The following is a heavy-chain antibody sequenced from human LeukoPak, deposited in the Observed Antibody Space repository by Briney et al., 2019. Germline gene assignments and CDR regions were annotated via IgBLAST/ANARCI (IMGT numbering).Heavy chain of an antibody. CDR2: IIPNSGAT. Sequence: ASVKVSCKPSGYTFTAYHMHWVRQAPGQGLELMGRIIPNSGATNYAQNFQDRVTLTRDTSISTAYMELSRLRPDDTAVYFCARGISGGFDIWGQGTMVTVSS. CDR3: ARGISGGFDI. V-gene: IGHV1-2*06. J-gene: IGHJ3*02. CDR1: GYTFTAYH. D-gene: IGHD2-21*01.